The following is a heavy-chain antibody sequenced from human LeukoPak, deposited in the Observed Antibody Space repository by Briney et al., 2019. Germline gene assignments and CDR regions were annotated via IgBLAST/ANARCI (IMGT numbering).Heavy chain of an antibody. D-gene: IGHD3-10*01. CDR3: AKQRYYGSGSRVVLDY. Sequence: GESLQISCKGSGYHFARNWIGWARQLPGKALEGVGFIYPSDSDIRQSPSFQGQVTISAHKSITTASLQWSSLKASDSAMYYCAKQRYYGSGSRVVLDYWGQGTLVTVSS. J-gene: IGHJ4*02. CDR1: GYHFARNW. CDR2: IYPSDSDI. V-gene: IGHV5-51*01.